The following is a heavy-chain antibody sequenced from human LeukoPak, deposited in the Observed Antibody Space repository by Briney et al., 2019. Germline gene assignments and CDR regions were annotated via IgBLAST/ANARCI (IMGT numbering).Heavy chain of an antibody. V-gene: IGHV3-30*01. CDR2: ISCEGDNN. Sequence: GGSLRLSCAASGFTFSNSIMHWVRQAPGKGLEWVAVISCEGDNNYYADAVKGRFTISRDNSKNTLYLQMDSLRIEDTAVYYCARDEGTVWNIENDAFGICGQGTLVTVSS. J-gene: IGHJ3*02. CDR1: GFTFSNSI. CDR3: ARDEGTVWNIENDAFGI. D-gene: IGHD1/OR15-1a*01.